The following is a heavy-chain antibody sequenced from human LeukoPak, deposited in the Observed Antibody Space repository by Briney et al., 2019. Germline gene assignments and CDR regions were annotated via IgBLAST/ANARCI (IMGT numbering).Heavy chain of an antibody. CDR3: ARQYLIEVRGVTYNWFDP. J-gene: IGHJ5*02. V-gene: IGHV4-61*01. Sequence: SETLSLTCTVSGGSISSDSYYWSWIRQPPGKGLEWIGYIYYSGSTNYNPSLKSRVTISVDTSKNQFSLKLSSVTAADTAVYYCARQYLIEVRGVTYNWFDPWGQGTLVTVSS. D-gene: IGHD3-10*01. CDR2: IYYSGST. CDR1: GGSISSDSYY.